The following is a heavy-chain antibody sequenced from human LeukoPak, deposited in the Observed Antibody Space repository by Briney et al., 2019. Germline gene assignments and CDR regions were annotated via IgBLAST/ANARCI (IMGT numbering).Heavy chain of an antibody. CDR1: GYTFTSYY. CDR2: INPSGGNT. Sequence: ASVRVSCKASGYTFTSYYMHCVRQAPGQGLEWMGIINPSGGNTIYAQKFQGRVTMTRDTSTSTVYMELSSLRSEDTAVYYCARQRGGQYEDGFDIWSQGTMVTVSS. D-gene: IGHD2-8*01. J-gene: IGHJ3*02. CDR3: ARQRGGQYEDGFDI. V-gene: IGHV1-46*01.